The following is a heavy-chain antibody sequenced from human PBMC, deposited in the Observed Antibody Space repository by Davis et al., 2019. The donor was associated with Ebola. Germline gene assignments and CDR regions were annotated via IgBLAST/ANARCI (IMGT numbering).Heavy chain of an antibody. CDR3: ARRDYGDYGAF. CDR1: GYTFTSYG. J-gene: IGHJ4*02. V-gene: IGHV1-18*01. Sequence: AASVKVSCKASGYTFTSYGISWVRQAPGQGLEWMGWISAFSGNTNYAQKLQSRVTMTTDTSTSTAYMELRSLRSDDTAVYYCARRDYGDYGAFWGQGTLVTVSS. D-gene: IGHD4-17*01. CDR2: ISAFSGNT.